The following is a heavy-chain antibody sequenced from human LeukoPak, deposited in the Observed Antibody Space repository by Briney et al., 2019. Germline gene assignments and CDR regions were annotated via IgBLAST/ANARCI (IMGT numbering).Heavy chain of an antibody. V-gene: IGHV4-34*01. CDR1: DGSFSSYY. Sequence: PSETLSLTCGVYDGSFSSYYWSWLRQPPGKELEWIGTIYHSGSTYYNPSLKSRVTISVDTSKNQFSLKLSSVTAADTAVYYCARDQGGTYHSYYFDYWGQGTLVTVSS. CDR2: IYHSGST. D-gene: IGHD1-26*01. J-gene: IGHJ4*02. CDR3: ARDQGGTYHSYYFDY.